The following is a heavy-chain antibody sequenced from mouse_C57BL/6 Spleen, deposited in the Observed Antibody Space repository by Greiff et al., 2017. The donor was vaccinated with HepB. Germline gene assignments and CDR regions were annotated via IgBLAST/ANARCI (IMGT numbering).Heavy chain of an antibody. CDR1: GFTFSDYG. D-gene: IGHD2-1*01. Sequence: EVKVVESGGGLVKPGGSLKLSCAASGFTFSDYGMHWVRQAPEKGLEWVAYISSGSSTIYYADTVKGRFTISRDNAKNTLFLQMTSLRSEDTAMYYCARRDGNYPFAYWGQGTLVTVSA. V-gene: IGHV5-17*01. CDR2: ISSGSSTI. J-gene: IGHJ3*01. CDR3: ARRDGNYPFAY.